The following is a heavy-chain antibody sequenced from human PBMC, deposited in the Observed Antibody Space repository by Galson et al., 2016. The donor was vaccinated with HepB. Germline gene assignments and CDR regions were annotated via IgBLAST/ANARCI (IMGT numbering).Heavy chain of an antibody. CDR2: INHSGTT. CDR1: AGSISSGGYY. J-gene: IGHJ3*02. V-gene: IGHV4-31*03. Sequence: TLSLTCSVSAGSISSGGYYWSWIRQHPGKGLEWIRYINHSGTTYYNPSLSSRAAISVDTSKNQFSLEVSSVTAADTAVYYCARVSGNAFDIWGHGTMVTVSS. CDR3: ARVSGNAFDI.